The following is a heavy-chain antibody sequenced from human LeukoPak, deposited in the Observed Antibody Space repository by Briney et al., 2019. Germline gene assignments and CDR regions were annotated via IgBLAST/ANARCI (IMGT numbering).Heavy chain of an antibody. D-gene: IGHD1-26*01. CDR2: INPDSGGT. CDR3: ARPISGSYGGFDY. CDR1: GYTFTGYY. Sequence: ASVKVSCKASGYTFTGYYMHWVRQAPGQGLEWMGWINPDSGGTNYAQKFQGRVTMTRDTSTSTAYMELSRLRSDDTAVYYCARPISGSYGGFDYWGQGTLVTVSS. J-gene: IGHJ4*02. V-gene: IGHV1-2*02.